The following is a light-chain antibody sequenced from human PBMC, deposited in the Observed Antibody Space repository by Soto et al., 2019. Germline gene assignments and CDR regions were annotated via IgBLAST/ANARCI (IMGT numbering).Light chain of an antibody. J-gene: IGLJ2*01. CDR1: SSDVGGYNY. V-gene: IGLV2-8*01. CDR2: EVN. Sequence: QSVLTQPPSASGSPGQSVTISCTGTSSDVGGYNYVSWYQHHPGKAPKLMIYEVNKRPSGVPDRFSGSKSGTTASLTVSGLQAEDEADYYCSSYAGSNNYVVFGGGTKVTVL. CDR3: SSYAGSNNYVV.